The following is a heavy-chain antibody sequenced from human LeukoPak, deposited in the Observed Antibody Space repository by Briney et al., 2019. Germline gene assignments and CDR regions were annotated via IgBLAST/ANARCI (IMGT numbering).Heavy chain of an antibody. CDR1: GGSISSYY. V-gene: IGHV4-4*09. D-gene: IGHD6-13*01. CDR2: IYTSGST. J-gene: IGHJ6*03. Sequence: PSETLSLTCTVSGGSISSYYWSWIRQPPGKGLEWIGYIYTSGSTNYNPSLKSRVTISVDTSKNQFSLKLSSVTAADTAVYYCAGHAGGGIASHYYYYYMDVWGKGTTVTVSS. CDR3: AGHAGGGIASHYYYYYMDV.